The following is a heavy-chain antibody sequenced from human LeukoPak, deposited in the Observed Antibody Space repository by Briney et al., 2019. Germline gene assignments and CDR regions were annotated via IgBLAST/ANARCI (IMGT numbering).Heavy chain of an antibody. CDR2: IYYSGST. Sequence: PSETLSLTCTVSGGSISSSSYYWGWIRQPPGKGLEWIGSIYYSGSTYYNPSLKSRVTISVDTSKNQFSLKLSSVTAADTAVYYCARRGYSYGYWFDPWGQGTLVTVPS. CDR1: GGSISSSSYY. V-gene: IGHV4-39*01. CDR3: ARRGYSYGYWFDP. J-gene: IGHJ5*02. D-gene: IGHD5-18*01.